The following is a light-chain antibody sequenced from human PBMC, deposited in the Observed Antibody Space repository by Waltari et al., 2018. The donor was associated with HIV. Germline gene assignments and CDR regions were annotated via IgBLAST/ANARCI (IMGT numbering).Light chain of an antibody. CDR2: GAS. CDR3: QQYGSSPYT. J-gene: IGKJ2*01. CDR1: QTVSTSY. Sequence: DIVLTQSPGTLSLSPGERATLSCTASQTVSTSYLAWYQPKPGQAPKLPSYGASSRATGIPDRFSGSGSGTDFALTIRRLEPEDFALYYCQQYGSSPYTFGQGTKLEIK. V-gene: IGKV3-20*01.